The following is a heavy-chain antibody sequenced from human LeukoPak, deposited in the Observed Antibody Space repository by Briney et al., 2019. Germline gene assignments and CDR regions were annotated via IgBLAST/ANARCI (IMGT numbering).Heavy chain of an antibody. D-gene: IGHD3-10*01. Sequence: PGESLRLSCEASGFTFNTHAMSWVRQAPGKGRGWGASITSSGRTPFYTDSVRGRFIISRDNSKNTLYLQMNSLRGDDSAVYYCAKDRPNFYETSGSYYKMKGDFWGQGSLVTVSS. V-gene: IGHV3-23*01. CDR1: GFTFNTHA. J-gene: IGHJ4*02. CDR2: ITSSGRTP. CDR3: AKDRPNFYETSGSYYKMKGDF.